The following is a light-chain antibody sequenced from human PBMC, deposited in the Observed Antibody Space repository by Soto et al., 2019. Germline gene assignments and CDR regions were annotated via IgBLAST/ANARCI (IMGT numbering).Light chain of an antibody. J-gene: IGKJ5*01. CDR3: QHLDSYST. Sequence: DIQLTQSPSFLSASVGDRVTITCRASQGISSYLAWYQQKPGKAPKLLIYAASTLQSGVPSRFSGSGSGTEFPLTISSLQPEDFATYDCQHLDSYSTFGQGTRLEIK. CDR2: AAS. CDR1: QGISSY. V-gene: IGKV1-9*01.